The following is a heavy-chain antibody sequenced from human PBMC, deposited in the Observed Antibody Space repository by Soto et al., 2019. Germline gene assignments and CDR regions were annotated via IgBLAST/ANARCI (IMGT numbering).Heavy chain of an antibody. CDR2: IGSVGGDT. CDR3: VKDRMAYNSVWDPFDI. D-gene: IGHD1-20*01. V-gene: IGHV3-23*01. J-gene: IGHJ3*02. Sequence: EVQLLESGGGLVQPWGSLRLSCAASGFTFYSYAMSWVRQAPGKGLEWVSTIGSVGGDTYYADSVKGRFTISRDDSKNTLLLQMNSLRAEDTAVYYCVKDRMAYNSVWDPFDIWGQGTMVTVSS. CDR1: GFTFYSYA.